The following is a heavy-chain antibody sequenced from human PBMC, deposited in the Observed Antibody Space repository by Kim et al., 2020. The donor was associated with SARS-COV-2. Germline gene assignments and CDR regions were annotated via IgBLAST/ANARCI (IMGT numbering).Heavy chain of an antibody. D-gene: IGHD6-19*01. CDR3: ARPPSSGWYVREPF. J-gene: IGHJ4*02. Sequence: GGSLRLSCAASGFTFSSYWMSWVRQAPGKGLEWVANIKQDGSEKYYVDSVKGRFTISRDNAKNSLYLQMNSLRAEDTAVYYCARPPSSGWYVREPFWGQGTLVTVSS. V-gene: IGHV3-7*03. CDR2: IKQDGSEK. CDR1: GFTFSSYW.